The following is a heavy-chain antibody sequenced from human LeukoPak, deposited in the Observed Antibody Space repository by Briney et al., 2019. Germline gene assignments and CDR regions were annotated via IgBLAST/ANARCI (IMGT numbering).Heavy chain of an antibody. J-gene: IGHJ2*01. CDR3: GRDHGDSNSWSQYFDL. CDR1: GFTVSSYG. V-gene: IGHV3-30*03. D-gene: IGHD2-21*01. Sequence: GNSLRLSCSASGFTVSSYGMHWVRQAPGKGLEWVAVISFDGTKKNYADAVMGRFTISRDNYENTLDLKMNSLGRENTALYFCGRDHGDSNSWSQYFDLWGRGTLVTVSS. CDR2: ISFDGTKK.